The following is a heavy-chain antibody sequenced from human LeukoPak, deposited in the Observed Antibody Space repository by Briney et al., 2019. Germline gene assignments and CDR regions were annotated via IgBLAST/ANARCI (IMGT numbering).Heavy chain of an antibody. D-gene: IGHD3-9*01. CDR3: TRDHITYYDILTGYYESFPFDY. CDR2: IRSKAYGGTT. Sequence: PGRSLRLSCTASGFTFGDYAMSWVRQAPGKGLEWVGFIRSKAYGGTTEYAASVKGRFTISRDDSKSIAYLQMNSLKTEDTAVYYCTRDHITYYDILTGYYESFPFDYWGQGTLVTVSS. J-gene: IGHJ4*02. V-gene: IGHV3-49*04. CDR1: GFTFGDYA.